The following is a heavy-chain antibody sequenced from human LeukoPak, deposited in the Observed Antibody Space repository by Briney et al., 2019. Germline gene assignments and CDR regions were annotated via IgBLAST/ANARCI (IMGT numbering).Heavy chain of an antibody. V-gene: IGHV4-39*01. D-gene: IGHD1-26*01. CDR1: GGSISSSSYY. CDR2: IYYSGST. J-gene: IGHJ4*02. Sequence: SETLSLTCTVSGGSISSSSYYWGWIRQPPGKGLEWIGSIYYSGSTYYNPSLKSRVTISVDTSKNQFSLKLSSVTAADTAVYYCARHPSRSGSYDYWGQGTLVTVSS. CDR3: ARHPSRSGSYDY.